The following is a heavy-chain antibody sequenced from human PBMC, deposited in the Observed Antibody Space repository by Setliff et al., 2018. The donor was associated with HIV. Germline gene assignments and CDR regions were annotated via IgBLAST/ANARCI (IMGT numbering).Heavy chain of an antibody. CDR1: GFTFSSYS. D-gene: IGHD1-26*01. CDR3: TTLVGANPWHDAFDI. CDR2: ISGSGSGV. Sequence: GSLRLSCAASGFTFSSYSMNWVRQSPGKGLEWVSYISGSGSGVDYAAPVKGRFTVSVDDSGSTLYLQMNSLQTEDTAVYYCTTLVGANPWHDAFDIWGHGTMVTVSS. V-gene: IGHV3-48*01. J-gene: IGHJ3*02.